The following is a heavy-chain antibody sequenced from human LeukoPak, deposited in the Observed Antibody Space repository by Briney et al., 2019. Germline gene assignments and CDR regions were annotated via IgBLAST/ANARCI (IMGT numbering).Heavy chain of an antibody. D-gene: IGHD3-22*01. CDR2: ISSSSTTI. CDR1: GFTFSYYS. Sequence: QPGGSLRLSCAASGFTFSYYSMNWVRQAPGKGLEWVSYISSSSTTIYYADSLKGRFTISRDNAKNSLYLQMNTLRAEDTAVYYCASLRGTYYYDGSGYSLDYWGQGTLVTVSS. V-gene: IGHV3-48*04. CDR3: ASLRGTYYYDGSGYSLDY. J-gene: IGHJ4*02.